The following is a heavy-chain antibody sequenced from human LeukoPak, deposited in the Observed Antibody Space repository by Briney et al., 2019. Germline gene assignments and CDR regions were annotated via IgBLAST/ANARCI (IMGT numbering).Heavy chain of an antibody. CDR2: IKPDGSEK. V-gene: IGHV3-7*01. J-gene: IGHJ4*02. Sequence: GGSLRLSCAASGFTFSSSWMTWVRQAPGKGLEWVANIKPDGSEKYYVDSVKGRFTISRDNAKNSLHPHMNSLRAEDAAVYYCARDRARLGYWGQGTLVTVSS. D-gene: IGHD6-6*01. CDR1: GFTFSSSW. CDR3: ARDRARLGY.